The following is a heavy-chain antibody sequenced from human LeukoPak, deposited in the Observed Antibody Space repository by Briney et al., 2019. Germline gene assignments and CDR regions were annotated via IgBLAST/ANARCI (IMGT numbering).Heavy chain of an antibody. V-gene: IGHV3-30*03. D-gene: IGHD1-1*01. CDR3: ASHRGDYATGYFDY. Sequence: GRSLRLSCAASGLTFRNYGMHWVRQAPGKGLEWVAIISYDGTNKYYADSVKGRLTISKDNSQNTLYLQMNSLRAEDTAVYYCASHRGDYATGYFDYWGQGTLVTVSS. CDR1: GLTFRNYG. CDR2: ISYDGTNK. J-gene: IGHJ4*02.